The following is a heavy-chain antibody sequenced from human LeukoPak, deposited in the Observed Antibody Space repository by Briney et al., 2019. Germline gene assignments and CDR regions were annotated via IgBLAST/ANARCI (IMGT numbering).Heavy chain of an antibody. CDR1: GFTFSSYA. CDR2: ISGSGGST. V-gene: IGHV3-23*01. CDR3: AKDAVMYYDFWSGYYFSSYYFDY. J-gene: IGHJ4*02. Sequence: GGSLRLSCAASGFTFSSYAMRWLRQAPGKGLEWVSAISGSGGSTYYADSVKGRFTISRDNSKNTLYLQMNSLRAEDTAVYYCAKDAVMYYDFWSGYYFSSYYFDYWGQGTLVTVSS. D-gene: IGHD3-3*01.